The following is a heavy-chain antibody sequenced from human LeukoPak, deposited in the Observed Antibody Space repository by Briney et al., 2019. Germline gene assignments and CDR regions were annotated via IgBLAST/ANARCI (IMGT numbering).Heavy chain of an antibody. V-gene: IGHV4-34*01. CDR3: ARVGFDIVVVPAATSAFDI. D-gene: IGHD2-2*01. J-gene: IGHJ3*02. CDR2: INHSGST. Sequence: SETLSLTCAVYGGSFSGYYWSWIRQPLGKGLEWIGEINHSGSTNYNPSLKSRVTISVDTSKNQFSLKLSSVTAADTAVYYCARVGFDIVVVPAATSAFDIWGQGTMVTVSS. CDR1: GGSFSGYY.